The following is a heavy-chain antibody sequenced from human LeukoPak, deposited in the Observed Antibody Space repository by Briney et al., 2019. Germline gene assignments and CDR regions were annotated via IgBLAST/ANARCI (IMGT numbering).Heavy chain of an antibody. J-gene: IGHJ5*02. CDR1: GFTFSSYG. V-gene: IGHV3-30*18. D-gene: IGHD3-10*01. Sequence: GGSLRLSCAASGFTFSSYGMHWVRQAPGKGLEWVAVISYDGSNKYYADSVKGRFTISRDNSKNTLYLQMNSLRVEDTAVYYCTKEGLGSGSFSAWFDPWGQGTLVTVSS. CDR3: TKEGLGSGSFSAWFDP. CDR2: ISYDGSNK.